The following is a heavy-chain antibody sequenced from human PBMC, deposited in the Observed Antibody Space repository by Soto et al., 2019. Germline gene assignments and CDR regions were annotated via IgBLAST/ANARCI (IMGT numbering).Heavy chain of an antibody. Sequence: QLQLQESGPGLVKPSETLSLTCTVSDGSISRSTFYWGWIRQPPGKGLVWIGSVQYTGSTYYNPSLKIRVTMSVESSKNHLSLKVSSVTAADTAVYYCARHLYSGESSGYYGYWGQGALVTVSS. D-gene: IGHD3-22*01. CDR1: DGSISRSTFY. V-gene: IGHV4-39*01. CDR2: VQYTGST. J-gene: IGHJ4*02. CDR3: ARHLYSGESSGYYGY.